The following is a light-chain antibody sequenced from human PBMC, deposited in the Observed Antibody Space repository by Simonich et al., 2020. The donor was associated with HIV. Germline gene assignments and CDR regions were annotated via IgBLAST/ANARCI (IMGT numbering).Light chain of an antibody. CDR2: WAS. Sequence: DIVMTQSPDSLAVSLGERATINCKSSQSVLYSSNNKNYLAWYQQKPGQPPQLLIYWASTRESGVPARFSGSGSGTDFTLTISSLQAEDVAVYYCQQYSSTPMYTFGQGTKLEIK. J-gene: IGKJ2*01. CDR3: QQYSSTPMYT. V-gene: IGKV4-1*01. CDR1: QSVLYSSNNKNY.